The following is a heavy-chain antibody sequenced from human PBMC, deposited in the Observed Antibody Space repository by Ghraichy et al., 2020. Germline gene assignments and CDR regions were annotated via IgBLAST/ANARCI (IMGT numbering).Heavy chain of an antibody. CDR3: ASSIHYGTALDH. CDR1: GFTFSDYW. D-gene: IGHD1-1*01. Sequence: GGSLRLSCAASGFTFSDYWMHWVRQAPGKGLVWVSRVNNDENSAVYADPVKGRFTISRDNAKNTLHLQMDSLRVEDTAVYYCASSIHYGTALDHWGQGSLVTVSS. J-gene: IGHJ5*02. CDR2: VNNDENSA. V-gene: IGHV3-74*01.